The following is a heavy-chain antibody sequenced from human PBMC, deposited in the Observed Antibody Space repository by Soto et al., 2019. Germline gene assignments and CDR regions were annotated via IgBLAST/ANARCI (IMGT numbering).Heavy chain of an antibody. CDR1: GGSISSYY. CDR2: IYYSGST. CDR3: ARGWGYYYGSGGYYYYGMDV. J-gene: IGHJ6*02. D-gene: IGHD3-10*01. Sequence: QVQLQESGPGLVKPSETLSLTCTVSGGSISSYYWSWIRQPPGKGLEWIGYIYYSGSTNYNPSLKSRVTISVDTSKNQCSLKLSSVTAAETAVYYCARGWGYYYGSGGYYYYGMDVWGQGTTVTVSS. V-gene: IGHV4-59*01.